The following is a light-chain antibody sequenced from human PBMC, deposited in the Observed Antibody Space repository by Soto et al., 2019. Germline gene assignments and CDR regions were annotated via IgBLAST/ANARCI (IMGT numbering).Light chain of an antibody. J-gene: IGLJ2*01. CDR2: EVS. V-gene: IGLV2-23*01. CDR1: SSDVGSYAL. Sequence: QSALTQPASVSGSPGQSITISCSGTSSDVGSYALVSWYQQHPGKAPKLMISEVSKRPSGVSDRFSGSRSDNTASLTISGLQAEDEADYYCCSYAGSTTLLFGGGTKLTVL. CDR3: CSYAGSTTLL.